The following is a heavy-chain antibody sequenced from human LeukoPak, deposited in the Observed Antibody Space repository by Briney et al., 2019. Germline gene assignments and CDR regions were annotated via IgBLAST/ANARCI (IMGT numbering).Heavy chain of an antibody. CDR2: ISWNSGSI. Sequence: PPGGSLRLSCAASGFTFDDYAMHWVRQAPGKGLEWVSGISWNSGSIGYADSVKGRFTISRDNAKNSLYLQMNSLRAEDTALYYCAKDSQIKYYYDSSGYYYGGFFDYWGQGTLVTVSS. V-gene: IGHV3-9*01. CDR3: AKDSQIKYYYDSSGYYYGGFFDY. J-gene: IGHJ4*02. D-gene: IGHD3-22*01. CDR1: GFTFDDYA.